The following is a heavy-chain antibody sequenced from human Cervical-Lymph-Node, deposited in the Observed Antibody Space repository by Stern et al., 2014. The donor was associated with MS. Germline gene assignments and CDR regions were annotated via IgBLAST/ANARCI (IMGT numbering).Heavy chain of an antibody. J-gene: IGHJ4*02. V-gene: IGHV1-18*01. Sequence: VQLVESEAEVKKPGASVKVSCKASGYTFTSYGISWERQAPGQGLEWMGWISAYNGNTNYGQKRQGRVTMTTDTSKSTDYMELRSLRSDDTAVYYCARDLKGGWYTFDYWGQGTLVTVSS. D-gene: IGHD6-19*01. CDR3: ARDLKGGWYTFDY. CDR1: GYTFTSYG. CDR2: ISAYNGNT.